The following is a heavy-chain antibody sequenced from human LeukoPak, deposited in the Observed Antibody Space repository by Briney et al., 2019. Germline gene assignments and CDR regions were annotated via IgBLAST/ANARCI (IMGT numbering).Heavy chain of an antibody. J-gene: IGHJ6*03. CDR3: ARDQGGGYYYYYMDV. CDR2: ISGSGGST. V-gene: IGHV3-23*01. D-gene: IGHD3-16*01. CDR1: GFTFSSYA. Sequence: GGSVRLSCAASGFTFSSYAMSWLRQAPGKGLEWVSAISGSGGSTYYADSVKGRFTISRDNAKNSLYLQMNSLRAEDTAVYYCARDQGGGYYYYYMDVWGKGTTVTISS.